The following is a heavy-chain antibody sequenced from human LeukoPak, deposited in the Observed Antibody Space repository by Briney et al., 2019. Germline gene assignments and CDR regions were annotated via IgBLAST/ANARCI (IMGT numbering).Heavy chain of an antibody. Sequence: SETLSLTCAVYGGSFSGYYWSWIRQPPGKGLEWIGEINHSGSTNYNPSLKSRVTISVDTSKNQLSLKLSSVTAADTAVYYCARVLGGATSLLSLDYWAREPWSPSPQ. D-gene: IGHD1-26*01. CDR2: INHSGST. V-gene: IGHV4-34*01. CDR3: ARVLGGATSLLSLDY. CDR1: GGSFSGYY. J-gene: IGHJ4*02.